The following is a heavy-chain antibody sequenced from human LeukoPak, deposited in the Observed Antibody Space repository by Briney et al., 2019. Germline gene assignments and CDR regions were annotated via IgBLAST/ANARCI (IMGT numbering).Heavy chain of an antibody. V-gene: IGHV3-7*03. CDR3: ARDIEPAGLFFDY. CDR2: IKYDGSEK. D-gene: IGHD2-2*01. J-gene: IGHJ4*02. CDR1: GFTVSSNY. Sequence: GGSLRLSCAASGFTVSSNYMSWVRQAPGKGLEWVANIKYDGSEKDYVDSVKGRFSISRDNAKNSLYLQMNSLRAEDTAMHYCARDIEPAGLFFDYWGQGALVTVSS.